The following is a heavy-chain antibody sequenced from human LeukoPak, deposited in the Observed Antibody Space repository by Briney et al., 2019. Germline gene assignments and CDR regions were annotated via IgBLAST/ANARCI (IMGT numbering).Heavy chain of an antibody. CDR3: ARVDFWSGYPYYYYYYGMDV. J-gene: IGHJ6*02. Sequence: GGSLRLSCAAPGFTFSSYEMNWVRQAPGKGLEWVSYISSSGSTIYYADSVKGRFTISRDNAKNSLYLQMNSLSAEDTAVYYCARVDFWSGYPYYYYYYGMDVWGQGTTVTVSS. CDR1: GFTFSSYE. D-gene: IGHD3-3*01. CDR2: ISSSGSTI. V-gene: IGHV3-48*03.